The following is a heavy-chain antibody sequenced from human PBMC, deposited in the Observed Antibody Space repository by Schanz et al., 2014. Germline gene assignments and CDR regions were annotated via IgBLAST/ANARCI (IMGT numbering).Heavy chain of an antibody. V-gene: IGHV1-69*04. D-gene: IGHD3-9*01. J-gene: IGHJ6*02. CDR3: AKVDRTRYYAMDV. Sequence: QGQLVQSAPEAKKPGASVKVSCRASGRTFSSSTLTWVRQAPGQGREWMGRIMPILDKTNYAQKFQGRVTMTANKSTSTVYKEVSGLSSEDAAVYYCAKVDRTRYYAMDVWGQGTTVTVSS. CDR1: GRTFSSST. CDR2: IMPILDKT.